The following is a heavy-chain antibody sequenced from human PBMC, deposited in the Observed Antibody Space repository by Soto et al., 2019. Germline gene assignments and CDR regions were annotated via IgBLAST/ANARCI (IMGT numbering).Heavy chain of an antibody. J-gene: IGHJ5*02. V-gene: IGHV1-2*02. CDR2: INPNSGGI. CDR1: GYTFTGYY. Sequence: QVQVMQSGAEVKKPGASVKVSCKSSGYTFTGYYMHWVRQAPGQGLEWMGWINPNSGGINYAQKFQGRVTMTRDTSISTAYMELNRLTSDDTAVYYCARGTPAWAAGGHNWFDPWGQGTLVTVSS. CDR3: ARGTPAWAAGGHNWFDP. D-gene: IGHD6-13*01.